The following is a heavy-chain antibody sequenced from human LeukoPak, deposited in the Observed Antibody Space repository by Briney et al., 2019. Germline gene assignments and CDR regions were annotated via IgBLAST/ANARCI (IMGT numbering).Heavy chain of an antibody. J-gene: IGHJ4*02. CDR3: ARVALAAARPRYYYFDY. V-gene: IGHV1-69*04. CDR1: GGTFSSYA. D-gene: IGHD6-6*01. CDR2: IIPILGIA. Sequence: SVKVSCKASGGTFSSYAISWVRQAPGQGLEWMGRIIPILGIANYAQKFQGRVTITADKSTSTAYMELSSLRSDDTAVYYCARVALAAARPRYYYFDYWGQGTLVTVSS.